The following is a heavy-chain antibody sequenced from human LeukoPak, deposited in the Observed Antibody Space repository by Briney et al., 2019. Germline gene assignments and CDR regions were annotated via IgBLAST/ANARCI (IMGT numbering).Heavy chain of an antibody. Sequence: SETLSLTCTVSGGSITSYYWTWIRQPPGKGLEWIAYINYIGSTNYNPSLKSRVTISVDTSKNQFSLKLNSVTAADTAVYYCARDVGATPGYFDYWGQGTLVTVSS. V-gene: IGHV4-59*01. CDR2: INYIGST. CDR3: ARDVGATPGYFDY. J-gene: IGHJ4*02. CDR1: GGSITSYY. D-gene: IGHD1-26*01.